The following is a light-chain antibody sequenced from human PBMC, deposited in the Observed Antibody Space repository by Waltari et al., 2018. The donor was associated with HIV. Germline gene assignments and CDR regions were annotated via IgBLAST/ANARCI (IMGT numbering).Light chain of an antibody. Sequence: IQVPQSPSSLSASLGNTVVITCRASQAITTYLNWYQQKADKPPVLLVYSASTLQTGAPSRFRGSGSGRDFTLSISGLQPEDFATYFCQQSYESPFNFGPGTK. CDR1: QAITTY. CDR3: QQSYESPFN. CDR2: SAS. V-gene: IGKV1-39*01. J-gene: IGKJ3*01.